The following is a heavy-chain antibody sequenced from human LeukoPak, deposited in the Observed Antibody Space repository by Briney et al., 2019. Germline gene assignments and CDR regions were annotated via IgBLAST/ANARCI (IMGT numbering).Heavy chain of an antibody. Sequence: GASVKVSCKASGYTFTSYGISWVRQAPGQGLEWMGWISAYNGNTNNAQKLQGRVTMTTDTSTSTAYMELRSLRSDDTAVYYCARAHYYGSGSYYNLGFDPWGQGTLVTVSS. D-gene: IGHD3-10*01. CDR1: GYTFTSYG. CDR3: ARAHYYGSGSYYNLGFDP. J-gene: IGHJ5*02. CDR2: ISAYNGNT. V-gene: IGHV1-18*04.